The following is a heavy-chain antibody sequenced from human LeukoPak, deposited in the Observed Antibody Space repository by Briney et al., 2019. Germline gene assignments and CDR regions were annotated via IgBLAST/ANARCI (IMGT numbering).Heavy chain of an antibody. J-gene: IGHJ6*02. CDR1: GGSISSSSYY. Sequence: SETLSLTCTVSGGSISSSSYYWGWIRQPPGKGLEWIGSIYYSGSTYYNPSLKSRVTISVDTSKNQFSLKLSSVTAADTAVYYCARPQQPGPQGYYYYGMDVWGQGTTVTVSS. CDR2: IYYSGST. CDR3: ARPQQPGPQGYYYYGMDV. D-gene: IGHD6-13*01. V-gene: IGHV4-39*07.